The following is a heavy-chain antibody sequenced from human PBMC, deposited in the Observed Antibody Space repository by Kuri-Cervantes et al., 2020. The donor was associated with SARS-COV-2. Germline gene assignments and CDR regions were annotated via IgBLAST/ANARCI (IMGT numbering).Heavy chain of an antibody. Sequence: SETLSLTCAVYGGSFSGYCWSGIRQPPGKGLEWIGEINHSGSTNYNPSLKSRVTISVDTSKNQFSLKLSSVTAADTAVYYCARGSPSGWYRVYDYWGQGTLVTVSS. D-gene: IGHD6-19*01. J-gene: IGHJ4*02. CDR1: GGSFSGYC. V-gene: IGHV4-34*01. CDR3: ARGSPSGWYRVYDY. CDR2: INHSGST.